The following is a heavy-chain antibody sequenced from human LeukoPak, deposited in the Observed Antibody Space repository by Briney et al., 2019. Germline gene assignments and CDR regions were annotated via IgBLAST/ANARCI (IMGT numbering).Heavy chain of an antibody. J-gene: IGHJ4*02. CDR2: IIPILGIA. Sequence: GASVKVSCKASGGTFSSYAISWVRQAPGQGLEWMGRIIPILGIANYAQKFQGRVTITADKSTSTAYMELSSLRSEDTAVYYCARGVVAVTTGYYFDYWGQGTLVTVSS. D-gene: IGHD2-15*01. CDR3: ARGVVAVTTGYYFDY. CDR1: GGTFSSYA. V-gene: IGHV1-69*04.